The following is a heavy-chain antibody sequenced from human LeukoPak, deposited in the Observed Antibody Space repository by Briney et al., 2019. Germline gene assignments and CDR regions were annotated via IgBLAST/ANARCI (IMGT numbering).Heavy chain of an antibody. CDR3: ARARYVNSFYAFDI. V-gene: IGHV4-31*03. CDR1: APSISSAGYY. CDR2: IYYSGNT. D-gene: IGHD3-9*01. Sequence: QSLSPACTVPAPSISSAGYYWSWIRRHPGKSLEWFGYIYYSGNTYHNPSLKSRVTISIDTSKNQFSLKLSTVTAADTAVYYCARARYVNSFYAFDIWGEGTLVTVS. J-gene: IGHJ3*02.